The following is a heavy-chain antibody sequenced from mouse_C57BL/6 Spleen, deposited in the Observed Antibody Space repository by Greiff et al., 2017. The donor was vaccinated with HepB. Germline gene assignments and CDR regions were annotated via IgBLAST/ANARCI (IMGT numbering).Heavy chain of an antibody. CDR2: IDPSDSYT. CDR1: GYTFTSYW. CDR3: AGYGSSYWYFDV. V-gene: IGHV1-50*01. D-gene: IGHD1-1*01. J-gene: IGHJ1*03. Sequence: VQLQQSGAELVKPGASVKLSCKASGYTFTSYWMQWVKQRPGQGLEWIGEIDPSDSYTNYNQKFKGKATLTVDTSSSTAYMQLSSLTSEDSAVYYCAGYGSSYWYFDVWGTGTTVTVSS.